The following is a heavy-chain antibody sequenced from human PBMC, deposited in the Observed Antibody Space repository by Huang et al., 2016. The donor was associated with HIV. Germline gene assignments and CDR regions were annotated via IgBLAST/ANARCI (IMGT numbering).Heavy chain of an antibody. CDR3: AKDWGYDFGAFDF. J-gene: IGHJ3*01. CDR2: INWKRGNI. V-gene: IGHV3-9*01. D-gene: IGHD3-16*01. CDR1: GFTFDDYA. Sequence: EVQLVESGGGLVRPGRSLRLSCEDSGFTFDDYAMHWVRQTPGKGLEWVSGINWKRGNIAYADSVRGRFTLSRDNAKNSLYLQMNSLRPEDTALYYCAKDWGYDFGAFDFWGRGTMVTVSS.